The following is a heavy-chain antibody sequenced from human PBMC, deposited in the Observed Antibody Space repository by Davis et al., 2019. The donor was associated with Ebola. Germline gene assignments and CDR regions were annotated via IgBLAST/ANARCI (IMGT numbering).Heavy chain of an antibody. D-gene: IGHD2-2*01. Sequence: GESLKISCAASGFTFSSYEMNWVRQAPGKGLEWVSYISSSGSTIYYVDSVKGRFTISRDNAKNSLYLQMNILRAEDTAVYYCAGIYCSSTSCYVGGNWFDPWGQGTLVTVSS. CDR3: AGIYCSSTSCYVGGNWFDP. J-gene: IGHJ5*02. CDR2: ISSSGSTI. V-gene: IGHV3-48*03. CDR1: GFTFSSYE.